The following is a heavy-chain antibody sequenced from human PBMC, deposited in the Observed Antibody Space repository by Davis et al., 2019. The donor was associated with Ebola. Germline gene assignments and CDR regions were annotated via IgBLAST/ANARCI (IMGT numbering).Heavy chain of an antibody. V-gene: IGHV3-53*01. CDR2: ITSGGST. J-gene: IGHJ4*02. CDR3: ARDGGVGL. D-gene: IGHD2-8*02. CDR1: EFTFRSYW. Sequence: PGGSLRLSCVGSEFTFRSYWFHRVRQAPGKGLDWVSIITSGGSTYYADSVKGRFAISRDSSNNTVYLQMNSLRPEDSAVYYCARDGGVGLWGQGTLVTVSS.